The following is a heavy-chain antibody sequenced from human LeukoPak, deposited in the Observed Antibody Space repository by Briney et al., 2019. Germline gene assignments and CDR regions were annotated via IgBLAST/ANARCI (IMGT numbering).Heavy chain of an antibody. CDR2: ITGSSDKT. V-gene: IGHV3-23*01. CDR3: AKDLSSSWQIDY. CDR1: GFALSSYA. Sequence: GGSLRLSCAASGFALSSYAMNWVRQAPGKGLEWVSGITGSSDKTFYADSVKGRFTISRDSSKNTMYLQMNSLRGEDSAVYYCAKDLSSSWQIDYWGQGTLVTVSS. D-gene: IGHD6-13*01. J-gene: IGHJ4*02.